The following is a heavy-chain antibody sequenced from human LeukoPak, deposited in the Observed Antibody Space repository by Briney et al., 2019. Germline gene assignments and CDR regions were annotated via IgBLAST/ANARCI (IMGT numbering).Heavy chain of an antibody. D-gene: IGHD3-10*01. CDR2: ISSNGGST. J-gene: IGHJ4*02. CDR3: ARLSMVRGDIRDY. V-gene: IGHV3-64*01. Sequence: GGSLRLSCAASGFTFSSYAMHWVRQAPGKGLEYVSAISSNGGSTYYANSVKGRFTISRDNSKNTLYLQMGSLRAEDMAVYYCARLSMVRGDIRDYWGQGTLVTASS. CDR1: GFTFSSYA.